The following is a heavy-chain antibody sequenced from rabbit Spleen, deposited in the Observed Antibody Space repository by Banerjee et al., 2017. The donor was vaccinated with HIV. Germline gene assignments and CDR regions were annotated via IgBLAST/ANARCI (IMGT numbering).Heavy chain of an antibody. CDR1: GFDFSSDA. J-gene: IGHJ5*01. Sequence: EESGGDLVQPEGSLTLTCKVSGFDFSSDAMCWVRQAPGKGPECIACIYNGDGSTYYASWVNGRFTISRSTSLNTVTLQMTSLTAADTATYFCVRDVVDGSARYYVDCLDLWGQGTLVTVS. CDR2: IYNGDGST. D-gene: IGHD5-1*01. V-gene: IGHV1S47*01. CDR3: VRDVVDGSARYYVDCLDL.